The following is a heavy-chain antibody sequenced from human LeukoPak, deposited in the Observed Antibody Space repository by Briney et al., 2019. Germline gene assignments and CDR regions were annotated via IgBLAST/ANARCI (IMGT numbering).Heavy chain of an antibody. CDR2: IYTSGST. CDR3: SRLALNWFDP. J-gene: IGHJ5*02. Sequence: SETLSLTCTVSGGSISSYYWSWIRRPAGKGLEWIGRIYTSGSTNYNPPLKSRVTMSVDTSKNQFSLKLSSVTAADTAVYYCSRLALNWFDPSGQGTLVTVSS. D-gene: IGHD3-3*02. V-gene: IGHV4-4*07. CDR1: GGSISSYY.